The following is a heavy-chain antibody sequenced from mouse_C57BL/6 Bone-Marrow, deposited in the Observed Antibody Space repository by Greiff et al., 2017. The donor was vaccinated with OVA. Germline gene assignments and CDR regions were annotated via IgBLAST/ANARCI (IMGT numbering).Heavy chain of an antibody. J-gene: IGHJ4*01. Sequence: QVQLKASGAELARPGASVKLSCKASGYTFTSYGIRWVKQRTGQGLEWIGEIYPRSGTTYYNEKFKGKATLTADKSSSTADMELRSLTSEDSAVEFCARPAWLPYEAMDYWGQGTAGTVSS. D-gene: IGHD2-2*01. CDR2: IYPRSGTT. CDR1: GYTFTSYG. V-gene: IGHV1-81*01. CDR3: ARPAWLPYEAMDY.